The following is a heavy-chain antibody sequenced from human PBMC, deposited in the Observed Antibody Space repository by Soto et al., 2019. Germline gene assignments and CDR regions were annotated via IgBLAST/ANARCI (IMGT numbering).Heavy chain of an antibody. CDR3: ARVFHTAMATDAFDI. D-gene: IGHD5-18*01. CDR1: GYTFTDYV. J-gene: IGHJ3*02. V-gene: IGHV1-46*03. Sequence: ASVKVSCKASGYTFTDYVISWVRQAPGQGLEWMGIINANGGSTRYAQKFQGRVTMTRDTSTSTVYMELSSLRSEDTAVYYCARVFHTAMATDAFDIWGQGTMVTVSS. CDR2: INANGGST.